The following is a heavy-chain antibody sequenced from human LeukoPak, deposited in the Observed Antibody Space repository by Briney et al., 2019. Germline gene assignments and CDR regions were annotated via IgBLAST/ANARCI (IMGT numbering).Heavy chain of an antibody. V-gene: IGHV1-18*01. Sequence: ASVKVSCKASGYTFTSYGISWVRQAPGQGLEWMGWISAYNGNTNYAQKLQGRVTMTTDTSTSTAYMELRSLRSDDTAVYYCARMVRGVIIRGYYFDYWGQGTLVTVSS. D-gene: IGHD3-10*01. CDR1: GYTFTSYG. CDR2: ISAYNGNT. CDR3: ARMVRGVIIRGYYFDY. J-gene: IGHJ4*02.